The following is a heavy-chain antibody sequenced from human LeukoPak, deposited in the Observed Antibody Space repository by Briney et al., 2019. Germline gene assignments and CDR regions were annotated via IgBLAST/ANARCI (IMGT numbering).Heavy chain of an antibody. CDR3: TLRNF. V-gene: IGHV4-59*08. Sequence: SETLSLTCTVSGGSISNYYWSWIRQPPGKGLEWIAYFYYSGTTNYNPSLKSRVTISVDTSINQFSLNLSSVTAADTAVYFCTLRNFWGQGSLVTVSS. J-gene: IGHJ4*02. CDR1: GGSISNYY. CDR2: FYYSGTT.